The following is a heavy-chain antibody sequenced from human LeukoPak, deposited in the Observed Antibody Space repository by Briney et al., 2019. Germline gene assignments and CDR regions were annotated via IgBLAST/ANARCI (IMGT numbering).Heavy chain of an antibody. Sequence: GGSLRLSCAASGFSVSTNFMMNWVRQAPGTGLEWVSVIYSGGSTYYADSVKGRFSISRDNSKNTLYLQMNGLRAEDTAVYYCARGVTDYADHNWLDPWGQGTLVTVSS. CDR2: IYSGGST. V-gene: IGHV3-53*01. D-gene: IGHD4-17*01. CDR3: ARGVTDYADHNWLDP. CDR1: GFSVSTNF. J-gene: IGHJ5*02.